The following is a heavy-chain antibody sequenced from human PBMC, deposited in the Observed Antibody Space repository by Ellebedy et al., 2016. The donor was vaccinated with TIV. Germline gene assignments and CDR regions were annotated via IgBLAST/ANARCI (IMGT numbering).Heavy chain of an antibody. J-gene: IGHJ3*02. D-gene: IGHD5-24*01. Sequence: PGGSLRLSCAASGFTFSSYAASWVRQAPGKGLEWVAGLNANGVVIAYADSVKGRSTISRDNSKKTLYLQVNSLRTEDTATYYCAKDQVAGDGRWVFDMWGQGTKVTVSS. CDR1: GFTFSSYA. V-gene: IGHV3-23*01. CDR2: LNANGVVI. CDR3: AKDQVAGDGRWVFDM.